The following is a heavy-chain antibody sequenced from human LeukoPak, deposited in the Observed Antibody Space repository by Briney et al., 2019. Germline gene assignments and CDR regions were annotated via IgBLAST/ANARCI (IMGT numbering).Heavy chain of an antibody. CDR1: GFTFSNHG. Sequence: GGSLRLSCAASGFTFSNHGMNWVRQAPGKGLEWVSGISPSGDITYYADSVKGRFTISRDNSKNTLYLEVISLTAEDTAVYYCAKDDAWLRYGEWSQGTLVTVSS. D-gene: IGHD3-10*01. V-gene: IGHV3-23*01. CDR2: ISPSGDIT. CDR3: AKDDAWLRYGE. J-gene: IGHJ4*02.